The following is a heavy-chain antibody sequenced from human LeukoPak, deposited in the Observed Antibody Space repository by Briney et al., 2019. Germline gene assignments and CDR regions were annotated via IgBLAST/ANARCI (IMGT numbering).Heavy chain of an antibody. J-gene: IGHJ4*02. CDR2: ISDSSSYK. CDR1: GFTFSSYK. Sequence: GGSLSLSCAASGFTFSSYKMNWVRQAPGRGLEWVSSISDSSSYKYYAASVKGRFTISRDNDKNSLYLQMNSLRAEDTAVYYCARGGSYRPIDYWGQGTLVTVS. D-gene: IGHD3-16*02. CDR3: ARGGSYRPIDY. V-gene: IGHV3-21*06.